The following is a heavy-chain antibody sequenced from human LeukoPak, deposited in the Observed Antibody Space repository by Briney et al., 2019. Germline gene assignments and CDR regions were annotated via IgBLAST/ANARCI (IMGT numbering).Heavy chain of an antibody. J-gene: IGHJ6*04. CDR2: INPDSGGT. CDR1: GYTFTGYY. D-gene: IGHD3-9*01. Sequence: ASVKVSCKASGYTFTGYYMHWVRQAPGQGLEWMGWINPDSGGTNYAQKFQGRVTMTRDTSISTAYMELSRLRSDDTAVYYCARLKSITYYDILTGPDVWGKGTTVTVSS. V-gene: IGHV1-2*02. CDR3: ARLKSITYYDILTGPDV.